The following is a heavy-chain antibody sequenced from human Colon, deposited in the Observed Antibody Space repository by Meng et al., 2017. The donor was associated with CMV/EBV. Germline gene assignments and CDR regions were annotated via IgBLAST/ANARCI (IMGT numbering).Heavy chain of an antibody. D-gene: IGHD3-22*01. V-gene: IGHV4-31*02. CDR1: SDDISRGGYY. Sequence: SSDDISRGGYYWSWVRQHPGKGLEWIGYNYYSGTIYYNPSLNSRVSISIDTSKNQFSLKLSSVTAADTAIYYCARGADYESTGYFFDYWGQGTLVTVSS. CDR2: NYYSGTI. CDR3: ARGADYESTGYFFDY. J-gene: IGHJ4*02.